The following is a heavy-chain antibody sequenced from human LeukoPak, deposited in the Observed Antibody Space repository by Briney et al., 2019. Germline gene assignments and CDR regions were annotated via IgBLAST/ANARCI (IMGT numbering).Heavy chain of an antibody. V-gene: IGHV1-46*01. J-gene: IGHJ4*02. D-gene: IGHD3-22*01. CDR1: GHTFTSYF. CDR3: ARDHRFPTSGYYCPLGY. CDR2: INPTGGST. Sequence: ASVKVSCKASGHTFTSYFIHWVRQAPGQGLEWMGIINPTGGSTSCAQKFQGRVTMTRDTSTSTVYMELSSLRSEDTAVYYCARDHRFPTSGYYCPLGYWGQGTLVTVSS.